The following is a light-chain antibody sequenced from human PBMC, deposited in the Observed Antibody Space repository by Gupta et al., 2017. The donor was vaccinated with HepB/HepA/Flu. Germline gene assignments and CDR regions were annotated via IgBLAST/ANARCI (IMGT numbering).Light chain of an antibody. V-gene: IGLV1-47*01. CDR2: RNN. CDR3: AAGDDSRSGWV. Sequence: SVLTQPPSASGPPGQRVTISCSGSSSNIGSNYVYWYQQLPGTAPNLLIYRNNQRTSGVPDRFSGSKSGTSAALAISGLRSEDEADYYCAAGDDSRSGWVFGGGTKLTVL. J-gene: IGLJ3*02. CDR1: SSNIGSNY.